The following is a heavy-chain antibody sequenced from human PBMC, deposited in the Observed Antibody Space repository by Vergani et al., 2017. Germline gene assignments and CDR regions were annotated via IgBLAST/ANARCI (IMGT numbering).Heavy chain of an antibody. D-gene: IGHD1-26*01. J-gene: IGHJ6*02. V-gene: IGHV4-59*01. CDR1: GGSISSYY. CDR2: IYYSGST. Sequence: QVQLQESGPGLVKPSETLSLTCTVSGGSISSYYWSWIRQPPGKGLEWIGYIYYSGSTNYNPSLKSRVTISVDTSKNQFSLKLSSVTAADTAVYYCARDRGIVGATTGGMDVWAKGPRSPSP. CDR3: ARDRGIVGATTGGMDV.